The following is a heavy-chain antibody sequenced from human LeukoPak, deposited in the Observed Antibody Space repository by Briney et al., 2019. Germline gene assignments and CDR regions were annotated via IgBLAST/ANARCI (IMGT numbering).Heavy chain of an antibody. D-gene: IGHD3-22*01. Sequence: GGSLRLSCAASGFTFSSYEMNWVRPAPGEGLQWVSYISSSGNTIYYADSGKGRLTISRDNAKNSLYLQINSLRAEDTAVYYCARSLYDSSGSIDYWGQGTLVTVSS. CDR3: ARSLYDSSGSIDY. CDR2: ISSSGNTI. V-gene: IGHV3-48*03. CDR1: GFTFSSYE. J-gene: IGHJ4*02.